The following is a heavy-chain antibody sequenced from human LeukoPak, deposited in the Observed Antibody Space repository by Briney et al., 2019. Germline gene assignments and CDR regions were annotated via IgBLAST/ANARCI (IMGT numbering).Heavy chain of an antibody. Sequence: GGSLRLSCEPSGFTFSDYWRNWVGQAPGKGLEGVSRINTDGTFTRYPHSVQGRFTISRDTAKNTLLLQMNSLRAEDTAVYYCAREAKVGGALQYWGQGTLVTVSS. V-gene: IGHV3-74*01. CDR3: AREAKVGGALQY. J-gene: IGHJ4*02. CDR1: GFTFSDYW. D-gene: IGHD1-26*01. CDR2: INTDGTFT.